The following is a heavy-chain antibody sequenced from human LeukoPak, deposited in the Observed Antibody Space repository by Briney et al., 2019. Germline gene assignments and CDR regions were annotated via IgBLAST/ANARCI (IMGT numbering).Heavy chain of an antibody. Sequence: PSETLSLTCTVSGVSISSYYWSWIRQPPGKGLEWIGYIFYSGSTNYNPSLKSRVTISVDTSKNQFSLKLSSVTAADTAVYYCARDLGSSWPPFSDYWGQGTLVTVSS. J-gene: IGHJ4*02. CDR1: GVSISSYY. CDR2: IFYSGST. D-gene: IGHD6-13*01. CDR3: ARDLGSSWPPFSDY. V-gene: IGHV4-59*01.